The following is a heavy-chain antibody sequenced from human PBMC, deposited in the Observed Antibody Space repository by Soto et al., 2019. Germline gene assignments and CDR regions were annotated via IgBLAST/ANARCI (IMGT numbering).Heavy chain of an antibody. CDR3: ARSSNPVYSSGWAY. D-gene: IGHD6-19*01. CDR1: GGSISSYY. J-gene: IGHJ4*02. V-gene: IGHV4-59*01. CDR2: IYYSGST. Sequence: SETLSLTCTVPGGSISSYYWSWIRQPPGKGLEWIGYIYYSGSTNYNPSLKSRVTISVDTSKNQFSLKLSSVTAADTAVYYCARSSNPVYSSGWAYWGQGTLVTVSS.